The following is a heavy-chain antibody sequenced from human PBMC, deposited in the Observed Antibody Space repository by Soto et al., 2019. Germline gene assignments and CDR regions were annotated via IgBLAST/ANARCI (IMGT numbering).Heavy chain of an antibody. CDR1: GYTFTSYG. J-gene: IGHJ3*02. D-gene: IGHD2-15*01. Sequence: ASVKVSCKASGYTFTSYGISWVRQAPGQGLEWMRWISAYNGNTNYAQKLQGRVTMTTDTSTSTAYTELRSLRSDDTAVYYCARDSVAAESYIDAFDIWGQGTMVTVSS. CDR2: ISAYNGNT. V-gene: IGHV1-18*01. CDR3: ARDSVAAESYIDAFDI.